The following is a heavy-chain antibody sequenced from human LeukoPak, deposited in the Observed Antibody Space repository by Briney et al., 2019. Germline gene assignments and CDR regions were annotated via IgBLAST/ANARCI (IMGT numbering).Heavy chain of an antibody. D-gene: IGHD1-1*01. J-gene: IGHJ3*02. CDR1: GGSITNSY. Sequence: SQTLSLTCTLSGGSITNSYWNWIRQSPGKGLESIAYINYSGSNNYSTSIKSRVTISVDTSMNQFTLKLSSVTAADTAVYFCARDPLSTNDFDIWGQGTMVTVSS. CDR3: ARDPLSTNDFDI. V-gene: IGHV4-59*01. CDR2: INYSGSN.